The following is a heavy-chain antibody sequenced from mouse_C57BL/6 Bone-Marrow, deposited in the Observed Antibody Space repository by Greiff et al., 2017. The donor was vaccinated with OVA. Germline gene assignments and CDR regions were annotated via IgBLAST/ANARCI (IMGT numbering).Heavy chain of an antibody. CDR1: GYTFTSYW. D-gene: IGHD1-1*01. CDR2: IHPSDSDT. V-gene: IGHV1-74*01. J-gene: IGHJ4*01. CDR3: AMDGSSYNYAMDY. Sequence: QVQLKQPGAELVKPGASVKVSCKASGYTFTSYWMHWVKQRPGQGLEWIGRIHPSDSDTNYNQKFKGKATLTVDKSSSTAYMQLSSLTSEDSAVYYCAMDGSSYNYAMDYWGQGTSVTVSS.